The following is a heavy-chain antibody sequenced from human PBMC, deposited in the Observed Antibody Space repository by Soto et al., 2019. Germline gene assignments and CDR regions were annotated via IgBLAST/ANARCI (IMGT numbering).Heavy chain of an antibody. D-gene: IGHD3-3*01. V-gene: IGHV1-46*01. Sequence: QVQLVQSGAEVKKPGASVKVSCKASGYTFTSYYMHWVRQAPGQGLEWMGIINPSGGSTSYEQKFQGRVTMTRDPSTSTFYMELSRLRSEDTAVYYCARDLQDDFWSGYYYYYGMDVWGQGTTVTVSS. CDR3: ARDLQDDFWSGYYYYYGMDV. J-gene: IGHJ6*02. CDR1: GYTFTSYY. CDR2: INPSGGST.